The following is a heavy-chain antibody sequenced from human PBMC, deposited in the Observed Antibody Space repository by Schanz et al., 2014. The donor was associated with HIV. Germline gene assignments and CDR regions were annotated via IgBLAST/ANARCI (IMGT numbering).Heavy chain of an antibody. Sequence: EVQLLESGGGLVQPGGSLRLSCAASGFTLSSYWMSWVRQAPGKGLEWVSAISGSGGSTYYADSVKGRFTISRDNSKNTLYLQMNSLRAEDTAVYYCAKKEIALPLPFDYWGQGTLVTVSS. D-gene: IGHD3-22*01. CDR1: GFTLSSYW. CDR3: AKKEIALPLPFDY. V-gene: IGHV3-23*01. CDR2: ISGSGGST. J-gene: IGHJ4*02.